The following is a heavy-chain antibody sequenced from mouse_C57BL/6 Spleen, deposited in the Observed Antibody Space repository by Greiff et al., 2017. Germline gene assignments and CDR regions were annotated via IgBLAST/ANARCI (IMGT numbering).Heavy chain of an antibody. Sequence: EVKVVESGGGLVKPGGSLKLSCAASGFTFSSYAMSWVRQTPEKRLEWVATISDGGSYTYYPDNVKGRFTISRDNAKNNLYLQMSHLKSEDTAMYYCARDYGSRVWYAMDYWGQGTSVTVSS. J-gene: IGHJ4*01. D-gene: IGHD1-1*01. CDR1: GFTFSSYA. CDR3: ARDYGSRVWYAMDY. CDR2: ISDGGSYT. V-gene: IGHV5-4*03.